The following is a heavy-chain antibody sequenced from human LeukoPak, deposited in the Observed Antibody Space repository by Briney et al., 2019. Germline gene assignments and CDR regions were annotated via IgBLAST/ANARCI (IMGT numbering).Heavy chain of an antibody. Sequence: SETLSLTCAVSGYSISSGYYWGWIRQPPGKGLEWIGSIYHSGSTYYNPSLKSRVTISVDTSKNQFSLKLSSVTAADTAVYYCASYQMAGADFDYWGQGTLVTVSS. V-gene: IGHV4-38-2*01. CDR3: ASYQMAGADFDY. D-gene: IGHD6-19*01. CDR2: IYHSGST. J-gene: IGHJ4*02. CDR1: GYSISSGYY.